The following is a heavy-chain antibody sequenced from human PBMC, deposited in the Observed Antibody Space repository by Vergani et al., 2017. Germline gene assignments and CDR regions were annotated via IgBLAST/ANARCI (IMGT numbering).Heavy chain of an antibody. CDR1: GFTFSSYA. D-gene: IGHD4-17*01. CDR3: ARAPPYGDKGAYYYYYGMDV. CDR2: ISGSGGST. V-gene: IGHV3-23*01. Sequence: EVQLLESGGGLVQPGGSLRLSCAASGFTFSSYAMSWVRQAPGKGLEWVSAISGSGGSTYYADSVKGRFTISRDNSKNTLYLQMNSLRAEDTAVYYCARAPPYGDKGAYYYYYGMDVWGQGTTVTVSS. J-gene: IGHJ6*02.